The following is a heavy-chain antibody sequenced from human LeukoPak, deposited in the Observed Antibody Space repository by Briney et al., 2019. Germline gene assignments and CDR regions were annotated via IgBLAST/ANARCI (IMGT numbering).Heavy chain of an antibody. CDR1: GFTFSSYW. D-gene: IGHD6-13*01. CDR3: ARDLAAAGTTSGY. Sequence: AGGSLRLSCAASGFTFSSYWMHWVRQAPGKGLEWVAFIRYDGSNKYYADSVKGRFTISRDNSKNTLYLQMNSLRAEDTAVYYCARDLAAAGTTSGYWGQGTLVTVSS. V-gene: IGHV3-30*02. J-gene: IGHJ4*02. CDR2: IRYDGSNK.